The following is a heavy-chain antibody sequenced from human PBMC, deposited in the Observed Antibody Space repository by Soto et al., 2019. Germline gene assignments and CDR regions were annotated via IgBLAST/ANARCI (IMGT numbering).Heavy chain of an antibody. CDR2: IYWDDDE. CDR3: AHKGGRGAGMDV. D-gene: IGHD2-15*01. Sequence: QITLKESGPTLVKPTQTLTLTCTFSGFSLSTSGVGVAWIRQSPGKALEWLALIYWDDDERYGPSLKTRLTITKDTSKNQVVVTMTNMDPVDTATYYCAHKGGRGAGMDVWGQGTTVTVSS. CDR1: GFSLSTSGVG. V-gene: IGHV2-5*05. J-gene: IGHJ6*02.